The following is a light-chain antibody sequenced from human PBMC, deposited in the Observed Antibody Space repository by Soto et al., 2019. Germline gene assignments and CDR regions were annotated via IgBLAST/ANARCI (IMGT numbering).Light chain of an antibody. CDR3: EQEDQAPLT. J-gene: IGKJ4*01. Sequence: EIVLTQSPGTLSSSPGERATLSCRASQTIPSKYIAWYQQKPGQAPRLLIHDSSTRATAIPDRFGGSGSGTDVEHTIGRLESEDFAVYYCEQEDQAPLTFGGGTRVHI. CDR2: DSS. V-gene: IGKV3-20*01. CDR1: QTIPSKY.